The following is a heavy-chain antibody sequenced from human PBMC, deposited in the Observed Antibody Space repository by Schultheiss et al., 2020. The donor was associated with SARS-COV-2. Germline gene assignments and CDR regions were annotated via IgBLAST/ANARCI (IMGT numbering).Heavy chain of an antibody. D-gene: IGHD6-13*01. CDR2: ISYDGSNK. Sequence: GGSLRLSCAASGFTFDDYAMHWVRQAPGKGLEWVAVISYDGSNKYYADSVKGRFTISRDNSKNTLYLQMNSLRAEDTAVYYCAKDRDSSSWYRYYYGMDVWGQGTTVTVSS. V-gene: IGHV3-30*18. CDR1: GFTFDDYA. J-gene: IGHJ6*02. CDR3: AKDRDSSSWYRYYYGMDV.